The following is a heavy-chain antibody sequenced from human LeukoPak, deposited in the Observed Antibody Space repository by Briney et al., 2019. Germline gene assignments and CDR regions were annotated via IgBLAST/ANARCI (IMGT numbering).Heavy chain of an antibody. V-gene: IGHV4-34*01. Sequence: SETLSLTCAVYGGSFSGYYWSWIRQPPGKGLEWIGEINHSGSTNYNPSLKSRVTISVDTSKNQFSLKLSSVTAADTAVYYCARGNPGIAARGHFQHWGQGTLVTVSS. CDR2: INHSGST. D-gene: IGHD6-13*01. CDR1: GGSFSGYY. CDR3: ARGNPGIAARGHFQH. J-gene: IGHJ1*01.